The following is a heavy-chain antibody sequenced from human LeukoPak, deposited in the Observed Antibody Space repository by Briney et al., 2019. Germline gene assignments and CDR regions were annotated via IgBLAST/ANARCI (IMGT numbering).Heavy chain of an antibody. Sequence: PGGSLRLSCAASGFTFSSYSMNWVRQAPGKGLEWVSSISSSSSYIYYADSVKGRFTISRDNAKNSLYLQMNSLRAEDTAVYYCARDGDSGGHMYYFDYWGQGTLVTVSS. CDR3: ARDGDSGGHMYYFDY. CDR1: GFTFSSYS. D-gene: IGHD2-15*01. V-gene: IGHV3-21*01. CDR2: ISSSSSYI. J-gene: IGHJ4*02.